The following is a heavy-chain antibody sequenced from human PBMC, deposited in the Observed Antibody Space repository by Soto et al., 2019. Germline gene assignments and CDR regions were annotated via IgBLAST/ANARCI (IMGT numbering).Heavy chain of an antibody. J-gene: IGHJ6*02. CDR2: ISGSGGST. CDR1: GVTFSSYA. D-gene: IGHD3-10*01. Sequence: GGSLRVSGAASGVTFSSYAMSWVRQAPGKGLEWVSAISGSGGSTYYADSVKGRFTISRDNSKNTLYLQMNSLRAEDTAVYYCARGIYSAAGMDVWGQGTTVPVS. V-gene: IGHV3-23*01. CDR3: ARGIYSAAGMDV.